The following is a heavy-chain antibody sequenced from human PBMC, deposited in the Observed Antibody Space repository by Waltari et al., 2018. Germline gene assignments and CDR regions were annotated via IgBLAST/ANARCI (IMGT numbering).Heavy chain of an antibody. CDR2: ISSNGGSA. Sequence: EVQLVESGGGLVQPGGSLRLSCSASGFTFSSYAMHWVRQAPGKGLEYVSAISSNGGSAYYADSVKGRFTISRDNSKNTLYLQMSSLRAEDTAVYYCVKDQPRVPAANRHYYYYGMDVWGQGTTVTVSS. CDR3: VKDQPRVPAANRHYYYYGMDV. J-gene: IGHJ6*02. V-gene: IGHV3-64D*08. D-gene: IGHD2-2*01. CDR1: GFTFSSYA.